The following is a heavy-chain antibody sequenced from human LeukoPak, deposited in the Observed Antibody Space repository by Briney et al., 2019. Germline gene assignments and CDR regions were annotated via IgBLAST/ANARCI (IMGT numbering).Heavy chain of an antibody. CDR3: ASTLRRWNFDY. V-gene: IGHV3-21*01. D-gene: IGHD5-24*01. CDR2: ISSSSGYI. CDR1: GFTFSSYS. Sequence: MTGGSLRLSCAASGFTFSSYSFNWVRQAPGKGLEWVSSISSSSGYIYYADSVKGRFTISRDNAKNSLYLQMNSLRAEDTAVYYCASTLRRWNFDYWGQGTLVTVSS. J-gene: IGHJ4*02.